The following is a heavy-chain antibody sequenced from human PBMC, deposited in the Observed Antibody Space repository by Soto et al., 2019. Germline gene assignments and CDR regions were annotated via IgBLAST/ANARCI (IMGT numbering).Heavy chain of an antibody. CDR2: ISYDGSNK. CDR1: GFTFSSYG. D-gene: IGHD3-9*01. CDR3: AKGDYDILTGYVYPSVLFDY. Sequence: QVQLVESGGGVVQPGRSLRLSCAASGFTFSSYGMHWVRQAPGKGLEWVAVISYDGSNKYYADSVKGRFTISRDNSKNTLYLQMNSLRAEDTAVYYCAKGDYDILTGYVYPSVLFDYWGQGTLVTVSS. J-gene: IGHJ4*02. V-gene: IGHV3-30*18.